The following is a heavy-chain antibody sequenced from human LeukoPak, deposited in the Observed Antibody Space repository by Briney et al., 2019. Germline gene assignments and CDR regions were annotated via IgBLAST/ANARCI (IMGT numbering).Heavy chain of an antibody. CDR3: ARGPPNWGFDY. D-gene: IGHD7-27*01. CDR2: MSPNSGNT. V-gene: IGHV1-8*01. Sequence: ASVKISCKASGYTFTSYDINWVRQATGQGLEWMGWMSPNSGNTGYAQKFQGRVTMTRNTSISTAYMQLSSLRSEDTAVYYCARGPPNWGFDYWGQGTLVTVSS. J-gene: IGHJ4*02. CDR1: GYTFTSYD.